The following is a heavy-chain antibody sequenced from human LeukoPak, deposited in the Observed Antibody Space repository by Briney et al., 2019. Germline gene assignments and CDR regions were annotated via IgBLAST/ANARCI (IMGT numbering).Heavy chain of an antibody. J-gene: IGHJ4*02. CDR2: INHSGST. CDR3: ARGLSLQWLAYFDY. CDR1: GGSFSGYY. V-gene: IGHV4-34*01. Sequence: PSETLSLTCAVYGGSFSGYYWSWLRQPPGKGLEWIGEINHSGSTNYNPSLKSRVTISVDPSKNQFSLKLSSVTAADTAVYYCARGLSLQWLAYFDYWGQGTLVTVSS. D-gene: IGHD6-19*01.